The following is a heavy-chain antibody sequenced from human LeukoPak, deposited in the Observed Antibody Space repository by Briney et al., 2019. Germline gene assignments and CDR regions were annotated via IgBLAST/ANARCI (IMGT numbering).Heavy chain of an antibody. CDR2: IKEDGGEI. J-gene: IGHJ4*02. CDR1: GFTFSNYW. V-gene: IGHV3-7*01. Sequence: PGGSLRLSCAASGFTFSNYWMGWVRQAPGKGLEWVANIKEDGGEIYYVDSVKGRFTISRDNAKNSLYLQMNSLRAEDTAVYYCARANSLGYWGQGTLVTVSS. D-gene: IGHD2/OR15-2a*01. CDR3: ARANSLGY.